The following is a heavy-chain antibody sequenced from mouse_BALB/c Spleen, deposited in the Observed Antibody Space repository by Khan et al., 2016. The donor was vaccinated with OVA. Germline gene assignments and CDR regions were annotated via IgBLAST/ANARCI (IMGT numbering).Heavy chain of an antibody. CDR2: INTHSGVP. Sequence: QIQLVQSGPELKKPGETVRISCKASGYTFTTAGIQWVQKMPGKGLKWIGWINTHSGVPKYAEDFKARFAFSLEISVSTAYLQITNLKNEDTATYCCARGGAAYYRNDGGAMEYWGQGTSVTVSS. D-gene: IGHD2-14*01. CDR1: GYTFTTAG. J-gene: IGHJ4*01. CDR3: ARGGAAYYRNDGGAMEY. V-gene: IGHV9-4*02.